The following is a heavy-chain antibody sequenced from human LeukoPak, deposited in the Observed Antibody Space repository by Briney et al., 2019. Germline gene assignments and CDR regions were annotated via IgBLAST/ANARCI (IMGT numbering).Heavy chain of an antibody. V-gene: IGHV7-4-1*02. CDR2: INTNTGNP. CDR3: ARDLDSSGWNDAFDI. Sequence: GASVKVSCKASGYTFTSYAMNWVRQAPGQGLEWMGWINTNTGNPTYAQGFTGRFVFSLDTSVSTAYLQISSLKAEDTAVYYCARDLDSSGWNDAFDIWGQGTMVTVSS. J-gene: IGHJ3*02. D-gene: IGHD6-19*01. CDR1: GYTFTSYA.